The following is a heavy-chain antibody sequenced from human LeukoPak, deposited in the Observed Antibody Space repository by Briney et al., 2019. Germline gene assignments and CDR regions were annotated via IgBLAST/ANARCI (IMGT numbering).Heavy chain of an antibody. J-gene: IGHJ5*02. CDR1: GGSISSYY. Sequence: PSETLSLTCTVSGGSISSYYWSWIRQPPGKGLEWIGFIFYSGSTNSNPSLKSRVTISVDTSKNQFSLKLSSVTAADTPVYYCARHGVDDYGDYRGWFDPWGQGTLVTVFS. CDR3: ARHGVDDYGDYRGWFDP. D-gene: IGHD4-17*01. CDR2: IFYSGST. V-gene: IGHV4-59*08.